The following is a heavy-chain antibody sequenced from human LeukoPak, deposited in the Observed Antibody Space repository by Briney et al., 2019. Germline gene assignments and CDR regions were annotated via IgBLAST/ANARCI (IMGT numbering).Heavy chain of an antibody. CDR1: GDTVSGNRVA. V-gene: IGHV6-1*01. D-gene: IGHD3-16*01. J-gene: IGHJ4*02. Sequence: SQTLSLTCAISGDTVSGNRVAWSWIRQSPSRGLEWLGRTYYRSKWHNDCAVSVKGRTTISVDTSKNQFSLHLNSVTPEDTAVYYCARAGPGLGRPFDFWGQGTLVTVSS. CDR2: TYYRSKWHN. CDR3: ARAGPGLGRPFDF.